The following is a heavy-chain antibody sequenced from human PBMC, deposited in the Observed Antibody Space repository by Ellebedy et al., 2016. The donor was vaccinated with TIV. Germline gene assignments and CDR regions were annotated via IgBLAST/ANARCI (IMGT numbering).Heavy chain of an antibody. V-gene: IGHV3-66*01. CDR3: VRERKPTPT. J-gene: IGHJ5*02. CDR1: GFTFSSYA. CDR2: IYSCNNT. Sequence: GESLKIPCAASGFTFSSYAMSWVRQAPGKGLEWVSVIYSCNNTHYADSVKGRFTISRDNFKNSVYLQMDRMKAEDTALYYCVRERKPTPTWGQGTLVTVSS.